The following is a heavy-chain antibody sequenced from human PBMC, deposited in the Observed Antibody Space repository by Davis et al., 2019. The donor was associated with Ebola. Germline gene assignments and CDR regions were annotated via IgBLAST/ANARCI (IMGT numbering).Heavy chain of an antibody. D-gene: IGHD3-3*01. J-gene: IGHJ6*02. CDR3: ARVAWSGPNYYYYYGMDV. CDR1: GFTFSDYY. V-gene: IGHV3-11*01. Sequence: GGSLRLSCAASGFTFSDYYMSWIRQAPGKGLEWVSYISSSGSTIYYADSVKGRFTISRDNAKNSLYLQMNSLRAEDTAVYYCARVAWSGPNYYYYYGMDVWGQGTTVTVSS. CDR2: ISSSGSTI.